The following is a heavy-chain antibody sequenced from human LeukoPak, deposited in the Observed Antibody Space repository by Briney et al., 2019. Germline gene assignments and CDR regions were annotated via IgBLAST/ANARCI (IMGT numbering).Heavy chain of an antibody. V-gene: IGHV4-34*01. D-gene: IGHD3-10*01. CDR3: AREGNYFGSGSPPDY. J-gene: IGHJ4*02. CDR2: INHSGST. CDR1: GGSFSGYY. Sequence: PSETLSLTCAVYGGSFSGYYWSWIRQPPGKGLEWIGEINHSGSTNYNPSLKSRVTISVDTSKNQFSLKLSSVTAADTAVYYCAREGNYFGSGSPPDYWGQGTLVTVSS.